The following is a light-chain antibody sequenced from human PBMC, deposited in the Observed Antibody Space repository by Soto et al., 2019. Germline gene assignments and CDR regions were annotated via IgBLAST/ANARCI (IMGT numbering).Light chain of an antibody. CDR3: QQYENWPWT. J-gene: IGKJ1*01. CDR1: QSINSN. V-gene: IGKV3-15*01. Sequence: EKVMTQSPATLSVSLEERATLSCRASQSINSNLAWYQQKPGQAPRLLIYGASTRATGFPDRFSGSGSGTEFTLTTRSLQSEDFAVYYCQQYENWPWTFGQGTKVEIK. CDR2: GAS.